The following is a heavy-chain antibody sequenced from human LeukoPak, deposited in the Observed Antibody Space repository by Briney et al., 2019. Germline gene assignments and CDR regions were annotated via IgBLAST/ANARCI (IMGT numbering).Heavy chain of an antibody. Sequence: ASVKVSGKASGGTFSSYAISWVRQAPGQGLGWMGGIIPIFGTANYAQKFQGRVTITADKSTSTAYMELSSLRSEDTAVYYCARDAYVGATGYWGQGTLVTVSS. CDR2: IIPIFGTA. V-gene: IGHV1-69*06. D-gene: IGHD1-26*01. CDR3: ARDAYVGATGY. CDR1: GGTFSSYA. J-gene: IGHJ4*02.